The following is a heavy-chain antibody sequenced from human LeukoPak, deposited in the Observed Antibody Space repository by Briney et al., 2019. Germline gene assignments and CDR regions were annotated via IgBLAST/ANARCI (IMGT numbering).Heavy chain of an antibody. CDR2: ISYEGRAE. D-gene: IGHD3-3*01. CDR3: ARGLRFLEWLYPSTGYYYMDV. CDR1: GFIFSSYA. J-gene: IGHJ6*03. V-gene: IGHV3-30*01. Sequence: GGSLRLSCAASGFIFSSYAMHWVRQAPGKGLEWVAVISYEGRAEYYADSVMGRFTISRDDSKNTLSLHMNSLRAEDTAVYYCARGLRFLEWLYPSTGYYYMDVWGKGTTVTVSS.